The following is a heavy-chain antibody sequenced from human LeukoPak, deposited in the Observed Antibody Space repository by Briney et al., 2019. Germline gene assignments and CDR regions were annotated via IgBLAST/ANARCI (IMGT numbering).Heavy chain of an antibody. D-gene: IGHD6-19*01. CDR1: GFTVSSNY. CDR3: AKDVPSGWYPPYYYYGMDV. Sequence: GGSLRLSCAASGFTVSSNYMSWVRQAPGKGLEWVSVIYSGGSTYYADSVKGRFTISRDNSKNTLYLQMNSLRAEDTAVYYCAKDVPSGWYPPYYYYGMDVWGHGTTVTVSS. CDR2: IYSGGST. J-gene: IGHJ6*02. V-gene: IGHV3-53*01.